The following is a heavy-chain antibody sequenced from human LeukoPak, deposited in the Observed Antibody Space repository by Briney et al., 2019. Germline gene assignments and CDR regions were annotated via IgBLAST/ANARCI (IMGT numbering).Heavy chain of an antibody. J-gene: IGHJ4*02. D-gene: IGHD3-22*01. CDR1: GFTFSSYG. V-gene: IGHV3-33*01. CDR3: ARDYYDSSGYLDY. Sequence: PGGSLRLSCAASGFTFSSYGMHWVRQAPGKGLEWVAVIWYDGSNKYYADSVKGRFTISRDNSKNTLYLQMNSLRAEGTAVYYCARDYYDSSGYLDYWGQGTLVTVSS. CDR2: IWYDGSNK.